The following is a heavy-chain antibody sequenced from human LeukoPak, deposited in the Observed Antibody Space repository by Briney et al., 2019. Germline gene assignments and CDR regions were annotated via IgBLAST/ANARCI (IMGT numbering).Heavy chain of an antibody. CDR3: ARDSSSWYAYFDY. CDR2: IYTSGST. V-gene: IGHV4-4*07. J-gene: IGHJ4*02. D-gene: IGHD6-13*01. Sequence: SETLSLTCTVSGGSISSYYWSWILQPAGKGLQWIGRIYTSGSTNYNPSLKSRVTMSVDTSKNQFSLKLSSVTAADTAVYYCARDSSSWYAYFDYWGQGTLVTVSS. CDR1: GGSISSYY.